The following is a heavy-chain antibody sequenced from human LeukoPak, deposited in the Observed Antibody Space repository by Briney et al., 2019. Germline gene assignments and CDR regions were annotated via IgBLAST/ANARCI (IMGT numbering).Heavy chain of an antibody. D-gene: IGHD6-19*01. CDR2: ISYDGSNK. CDR3: AKSPGGWYGEDWFDP. CDR1: GFTFSSYG. J-gene: IGHJ5*02. Sequence: PGGSLRLSCAASGFTFSSYGMHWVRQAPGKGLEWVAVISYDGSNKYYADSVKGRFTISRDNSKNTLYLQMNSLRAEDTAVYYCAKSPGGWYGEDWFDPWGQGTLVTVSS. V-gene: IGHV3-30*18.